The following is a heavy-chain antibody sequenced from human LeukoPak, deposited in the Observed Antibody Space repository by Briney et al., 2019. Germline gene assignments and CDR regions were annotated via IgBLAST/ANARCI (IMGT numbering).Heavy chain of an antibody. V-gene: IGHV3-33*07. J-gene: IGHJ4*02. CDR2: IWYDGSNK. CDR1: GFTFSSYG. CDR3: AREGRVYCGGDCYADY. Sequence: GGSLRLSCAASGFTFSSYGMYWVRQAPGEGLEWVAVIWYDGSNKYYADSVKGRFTISRDLSKNTLYLQMNSLRVEDTAVYYCAREGRVYCGGDCYADYWGQGTLVTVSS. D-gene: IGHD2-21*02.